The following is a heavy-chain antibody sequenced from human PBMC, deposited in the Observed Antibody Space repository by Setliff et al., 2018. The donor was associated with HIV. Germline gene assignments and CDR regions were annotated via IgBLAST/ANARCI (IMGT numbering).Heavy chain of an antibody. CDR2: IIPIFGTA. CDR1: GGTFSSYA. V-gene: IGHV1-69*13. D-gene: IGHD4-4*01. CDR3: ARLTTTLSYYYYMDV. Sequence: SVKVSCKASGGTFSSYAISWVRQAPGQGLEWTGGIIPIFGTANYAQKFQGRVTITADESTSTAYMELSSLRSEDTAVYYCARLTTTLSYYYYMDVWGKGTTVTVSS. J-gene: IGHJ6*03.